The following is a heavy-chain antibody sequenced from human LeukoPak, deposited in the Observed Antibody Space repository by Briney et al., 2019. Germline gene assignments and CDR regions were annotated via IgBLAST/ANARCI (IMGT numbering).Heavy chain of an antibody. J-gene: IGHJ5*02. CDR1: GGSFSGYY. CDR3: ARPFRVAAGSPFDP. D-gene: IGHD6-13*01. Sequence: PSETLSLTSAVDGGSFSGYYWSCNRQLPGRVLEWNGEINHSGSTNYNPSLKSRVTISVDTSKNQFSLKLSSVTAADTAVYYCARPFRVAAGSPFDPWGQGTLVTVSS. V-gene: IGHV4-34*01. CDR2: INHSGST.